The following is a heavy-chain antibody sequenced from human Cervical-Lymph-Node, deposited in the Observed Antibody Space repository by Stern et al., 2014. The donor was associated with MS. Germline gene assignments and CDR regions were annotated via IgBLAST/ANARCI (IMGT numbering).Heavy chain of an antibody. V-gene: IGHV3-30*03. J-gene: IGHJ4*02. Sequence: VQLVESGGAVVQPGRSLRLSCAASGFTFSSYGMHWVPQAPGKGLECGTVISYDGNHKYYAASVKGRFTISRDNSKNTLHLQMNSVTPDDTAIYYCARDYEDTSMLFDHWGQGTLVTVSS. CDR1: GFTFSSYG. CDR3: ARDYEDTSMLFDH. CDR2: ISYDGNHK. D-gene: IGHD2-8*01.